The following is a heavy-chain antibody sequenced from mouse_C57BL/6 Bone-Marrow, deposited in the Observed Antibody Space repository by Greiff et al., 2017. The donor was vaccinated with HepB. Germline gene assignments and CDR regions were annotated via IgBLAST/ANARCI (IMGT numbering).Heavy chain of an antibody. Sequence: EVMLVESGGGLVQPGGSLKLSCAASGFTFSDYYMYWVRQTPEKRLEWVAYISNGGGSTYYPDTVKGRFTISRDNAKNTLYLQMSRLKSEDTAMYYCARRAGAMDYWGQGTSVTVSS. J-gene: IGHJ4*01. V-gene: IGHV5-12*01. CDR1: GFTFSDYY. CDR2: ISNGGGST. CDR3: ARRAGAMDY.